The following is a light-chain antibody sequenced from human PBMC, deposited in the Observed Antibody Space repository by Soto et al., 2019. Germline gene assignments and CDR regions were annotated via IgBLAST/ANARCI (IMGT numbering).Light chain of an antibody. J-gene: IGLJ2*01. CDR1: SSDIGAYNY. CDR2: DVR. CDR3: SSYPSSSSVV. Sequence: QSALTQPTSVSGSPGQSITISCTGTSSDIGAYNYVSWYQQHPGTAPKLMIRDVRNRPSGVSNRVSGSKSGNTASLTISGLQAEDEADYYCSSYPSSSSVVFGGGTKGTVL. V-gene: IGLV2-14*03.